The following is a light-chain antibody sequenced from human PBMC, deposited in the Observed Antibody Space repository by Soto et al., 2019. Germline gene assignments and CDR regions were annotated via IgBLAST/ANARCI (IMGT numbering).Light chain of an antibody. CDR1: SSDVGSYNR. CDR2: EVS. J-gene: IGLJ1*01. Sequence: QSALTQPPSVSGSPGQSVAISCTGTSSDVGSYNRVSWYQQPPGTAPKLMIYEVSNRPSGVPDRFSGSKSGNTASLTISGLQADDEADYYCTSYTSSSTYVFGTGTKVTVL. CDR3: TSYTSSSTYV. V-gene: IGLV2-18*02.